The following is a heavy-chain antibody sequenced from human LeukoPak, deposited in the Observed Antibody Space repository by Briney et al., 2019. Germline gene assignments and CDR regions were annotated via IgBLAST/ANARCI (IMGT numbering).Heavy chain of an antibody. J-gene: IGHJ1*01. D-gene: IGHD3-10*01. V-gene: IGHV3-30*04. Sequence: GGSLRLSCAASGFTFSSYAMHWVRQAPGKGLEWVAVISYDGSNKYYADSVKGRFTISRDNSKNTLYLQMNGLRAEDTAVYYCAREPAPYYYGSGSYLQHWGQGTLVTVSS. CDR1: GFTFSSYA. CDR2: ISYDGSNK. CDR3: AREPAPYYYGSGSYLQH.